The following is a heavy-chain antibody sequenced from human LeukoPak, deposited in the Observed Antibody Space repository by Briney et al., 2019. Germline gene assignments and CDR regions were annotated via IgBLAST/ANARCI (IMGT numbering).Heavy chain of an antibody. CDR2: ISPSSHYI. V-gene: IGHV3-21*06. D-gene: IGHD4-11*01. CDR1: GFTFSNYS. J-gene: IGHJ6*04. CDR3: ATRHCSIAACRASSYKCMDD. Sequence: GGSLRLSCAGSGFTFSNYSINWVRQAPGKGLEWVSSISPSSHYIYYADSVRGRFTISRDNAENSVHLQMNSLRAEDTAVYYCATRHCSIAACRASSYKCMDDWGKGTTVTVSS.